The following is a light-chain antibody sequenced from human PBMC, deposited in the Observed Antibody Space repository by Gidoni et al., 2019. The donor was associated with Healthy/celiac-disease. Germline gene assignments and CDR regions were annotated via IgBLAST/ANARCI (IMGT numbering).Light chain of an antibody. CDR2: AAS. Sequence: DIQMTQSPSSLSASVGDRVTITCRARQSISSYLNCYQQKPGKAPKLLIYAASSLQSGVPYRFSGGGSGTDFTLTISRLQPENFETYYCQQSYSTPLTFGGXTKVEIK. CDR3: QQSYSTPLT. V-gene: IGKV1-39*01. J-gene: IGKJ4*01. CDR1: QSISSY.